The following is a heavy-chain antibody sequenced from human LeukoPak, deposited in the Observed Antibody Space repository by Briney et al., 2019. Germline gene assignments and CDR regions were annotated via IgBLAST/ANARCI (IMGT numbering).Heavy chain of an antibody. CDR2: IYYSGST. V-gene: IGHV4-39*01. J-gene: IGHJ4*02. CDR1: GGSISSSSYY. D-gene: IGHD6-19*01. CDR3: ARITAVAGHYFDY. Sequence: SETLSLTCTVSGGSISSSSYYWGWIRQPPGKGLEWIGSIYYSGSTYYNPSLKSRVTISIDTSKSQFSLKVSSVTAADTAVYYCARITAVAGHYFDYWGQGTLVTVSS.